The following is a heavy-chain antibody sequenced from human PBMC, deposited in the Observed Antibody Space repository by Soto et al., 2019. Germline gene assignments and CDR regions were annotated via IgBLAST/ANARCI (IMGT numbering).Heavy chain of an antibody. CDR1: GFTLSSYS. V-gene: IGHV3-21*01. D-gene: IGHD5-12*01. CDR2: ISSSSSYI. Sequence: GGSQRHSCSASGFTLSSYSMNWVRQAPGRGLESVSSISSSSSYIYYADSVKGRFTISRDNAKNSLYLQMNSLRAEDTAVYYCAREQRKGSGYGTYYYYGMDVWGQGTTVTVSS. J-gene: IGHJ6*02. CDR3: AREQRKGSGYGTYYYYGMDV.